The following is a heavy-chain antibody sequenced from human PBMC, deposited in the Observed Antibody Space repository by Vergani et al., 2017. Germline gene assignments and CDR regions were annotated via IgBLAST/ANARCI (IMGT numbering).Heavy chain of an antibody. CDR1: GYTFTSYG. J-gene: IGHJ3*02. CDR3: AREMGAGYXSGWYFVSADAFDI. D-gene: IGHD6-19*01. Sequence: QVQLVQSGAEVKKPGASVKVSCKASGYTFTSYGISWVRQAPGQGLEWMGWISAYNGNTNYAQKLHGRVTMTTDTSTSTAYMEMRSLRSYDTAVYYCAREMGAGYXSGWYFVSADAFDIWGQGTMVTVSS. CDR2: ISAYNGNT. V-gene: IGHV1-18*01.